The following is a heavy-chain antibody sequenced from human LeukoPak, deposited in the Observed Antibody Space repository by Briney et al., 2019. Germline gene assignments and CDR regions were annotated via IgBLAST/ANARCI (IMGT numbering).Heavy chain of an antibody. D-gene: IGHD3-16*01. Sequence: TASETLSLTCTVSGGSMSSYYWSWIRQPPGKALEWIGFIHYRGTTKYNPSLKSRVTISVDTSRQQFSLKLSSVTDADTAVYFCARQSDDLGYFQQWGQGTLVTVSS. CDR3: ARQSDDLGYFQQ. CDR1: GGSMSSYY. CDR2: IHYRGTT. V-gene: IGHV4-59*08. J-gene: IGHJ1*01.